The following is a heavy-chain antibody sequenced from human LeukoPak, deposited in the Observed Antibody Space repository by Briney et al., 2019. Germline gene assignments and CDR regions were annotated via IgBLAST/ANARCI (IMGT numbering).Heavy chain of an antibody. D-gene: IGHD5-18*01. V-gene: IGHV3-66*01. Sequence: GGSLRLSCAASGFTVSSNYMSWVRQAPGKGLEWVSVIYSGGSTYYADSVKGRFTISRDNSKNTLYLQMNSLRAEDTAVYYCARDGYSFGHDFDYWGQGTLVTVSS. CDR2: IYSGGST. CDR1: GFTVSSNY. J-gene: IGHJ4*02. CDR3: ARDGYSFGHDFDY.